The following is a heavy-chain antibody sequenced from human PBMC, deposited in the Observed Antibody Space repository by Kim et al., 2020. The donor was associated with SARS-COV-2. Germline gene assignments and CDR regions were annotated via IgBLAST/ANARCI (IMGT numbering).Heavy chain of an antibody. J-gene: IGHJ6*03. V-gene: IGHV3-43*01. CDR3: AKDIANDYGDYTSFYMDV. Sequence: KGRFTISRDNSKNSLYLQMNSLRTEDTALYYCAKDIANDYGDYTSFYMDVWGKGTTVTVSS. D-gene: IGHD4-17*01.